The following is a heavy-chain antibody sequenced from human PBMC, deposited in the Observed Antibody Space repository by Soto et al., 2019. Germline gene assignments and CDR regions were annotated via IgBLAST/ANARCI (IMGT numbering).Heavy chain of an antibody. Sequence: SETLSLTCTVSGGSISSYYWSWIRQPPGKGLEWIGYIYYSGSTNYNPSLKSRVTISVDTSKNQFSLKLSSVTAADTAVYYCARTTGYFQHWGQGTLVTVSS. CDR1: GGSISSYY. V-gene: IGHV4-59*08. J-gene: IGHJ1*01. D-gene: IGHD4-17*01. CDR3: ARTTGYFQH. CDR2: IYYSGST.